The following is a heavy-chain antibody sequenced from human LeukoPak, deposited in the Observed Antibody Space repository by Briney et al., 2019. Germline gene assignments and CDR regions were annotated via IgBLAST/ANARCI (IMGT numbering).Heavy chain of an antibody. J-gene: IGHJ4*02. CDR3: ARCRGHSCCFDN. D-gene: IGHD2-15*01. Sequence: PGGSLRLSCAASGFTFSDYYMSWIRQAPGKGLEWVSYISSSGATTSYADSVKGRFTTSRNNAKSSLYLQMNSLRAEDTAVYYCARCRGHSCCFDNWGQGTQVTVSS. CDR1: GFTFSDYY. CDR2: ISSSGATT. V-gene: IGHV3-11*01.